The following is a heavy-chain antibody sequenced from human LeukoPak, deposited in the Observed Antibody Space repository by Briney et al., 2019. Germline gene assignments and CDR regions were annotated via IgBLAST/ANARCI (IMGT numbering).Heavy chain of an antibody. CDR2: ISSSGSTI. J-gene: IGHJ4*02. D-gene: IGHD6-13*01. CDR1: GFTFSTYE. CDR3: ARVSDTAAAAGKVPDY. V-gene: IGHV3-48*03. Sequence: GGSQRLSCAASGFTFSTYEMNWVRQAPGKGLEWVSYISSSGSTIYYADSVKGRFTISRDNAKNSLYLQMNSLRAEDTAVYYCARVSDTAAAAGKVPDYWGQGTLITVSS.